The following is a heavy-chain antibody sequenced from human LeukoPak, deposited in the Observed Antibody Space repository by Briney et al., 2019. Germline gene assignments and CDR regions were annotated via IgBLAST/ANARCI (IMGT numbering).Heavy chain of an antibody. CDR2: IYYSGST. J-gene: IGHJ4*02. Sequence: PSETLSLTCTVSGGSISSSSYYWGWIRQPPGKGLEWIGSIYYSGSTNYNPSLKSRVSISVDTSESQFSLILRSVTAADTAVYYCARLDFRDGDYVFWYWGQGTLVTVSS. V-gene: IGHV4-39*07. D-gene: IGHD4-17*01. CDR3: ARLDFRDGDYVFWY. CDR1: GGSISSSSYY.